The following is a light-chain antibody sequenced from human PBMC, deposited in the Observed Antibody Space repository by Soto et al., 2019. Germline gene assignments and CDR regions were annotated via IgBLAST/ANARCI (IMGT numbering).Light chain of an antibody. CDR1: SSNIGTNA. V-gene: IGLV1-44*01. Sequence: QSVLTQPPSASGTPGQRVTISCSGGSSNIGTNAVNWYQQLPGTAPKLLIYNNNQRPSGVPDRFPGSKSGTSASLAISGLQSEDEADYYCAAWDDSLNGYVFGTGTKVTV. CDR3: AAWDDSLNGYV. CDR2: NNN. J-gene: IGLJ1*01.